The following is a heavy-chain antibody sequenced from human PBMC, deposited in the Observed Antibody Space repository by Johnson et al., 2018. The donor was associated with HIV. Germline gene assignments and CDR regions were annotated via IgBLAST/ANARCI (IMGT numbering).Heavy chain of an antibody. CDR2: IYSGGST. J-gene: IGHJ3*02. V-gene: IGHV3-66*01. Sequence: VQLVESGGGVVRPGGSLRLSCAASGFTFSDYYMSWVRQAPGKGLEWVSVIYSGGSTYYADSVKCRFPISRDNSKNTLNLQMNTLRAEDTAVHYCARGTITLIRGVIGFDIWGQGTMVTVSS. CDR1: GFTFSDYY. CDR3: ARGTITLIRGVIGFDI. D-gene: IGHD3-10*01.